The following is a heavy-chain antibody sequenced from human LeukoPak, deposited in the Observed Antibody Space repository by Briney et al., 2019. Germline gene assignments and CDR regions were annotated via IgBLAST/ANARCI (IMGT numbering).Heavy chain of an antibody. J-gene: IGHJ4*02. CDR2: IYPADSDI. V-gene: IGHV5-51*01. CDR1: GYSINNYW. CDR3: ARRPSVTGAPFDY. D-gene: IGHD2-8*02. Sequence: GESLKISCKGSGYSINNYWIGWVRQMPGKGLEWMGIIYPADSDIRYSPSFQGQVTISADKSINTAYLQWSRLRASDTAIYYCARRPSVTGAPFDYWGQGTLVTVSS.